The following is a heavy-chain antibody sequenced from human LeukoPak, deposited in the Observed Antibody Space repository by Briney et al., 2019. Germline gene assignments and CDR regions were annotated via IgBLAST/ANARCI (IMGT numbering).Heavy chain of an antibody. D-gene: IGHD6-6*01. J-gene: IGHJ4*02. CDR3: ARGGYSGSSYRFS. V-gene: IGHV3-74*01. CDR1: GFRFSEYW. CDR2: ISKDGSDT. Sequence: GGSLRLFCAASGFRFSEYWLHWVRQVPGKGPEWLTRISKDGSDTVYADSAKGRFTASRDNAKHTVYLQVTNLRHEDTAVYFCARGGYSGSSYRFSWGQGTLVTVAS.